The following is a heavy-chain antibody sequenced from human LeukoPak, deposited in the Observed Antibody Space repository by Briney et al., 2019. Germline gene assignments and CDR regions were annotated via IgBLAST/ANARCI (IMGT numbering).Heavy chain of an antibody. CDR3: ARPCYYGSGKQDV. D-gene: IGHD3-10*01. V-gene: IGHV4-34*01. CDR1: GGSFSGYY. CDR2: INHSGST. J-gene: IGHJ6*04. Sequence: PSETLSLTCAVYGGSFSGYYWSWIRQPPGKGLEWIGEINHSGSTNYNPSLKSRVTMSVDTSKNQFSLKLSSVTAADTAVYYCARPCYYGSGKQDVWGKGTTVTISS.